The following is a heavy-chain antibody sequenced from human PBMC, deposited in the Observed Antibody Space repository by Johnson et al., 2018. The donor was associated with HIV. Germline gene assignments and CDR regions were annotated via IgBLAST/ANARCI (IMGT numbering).Heavy chain of an antibody. J-gene: IGHJ3*02. CDR3: AKDIEGSSWWTPHDPDDAFDI. CDR2: ISYDGSNK. Sequence: QVQLVESGGGVVQPGRSLRLSCAASGFTFSSYGMHWVRQAPGKGLEWVAVISYDGSNKYYADSVKGRFTISRDNSKNTLYLQMNSLRAEDTVVYYCAKDIEGSSWWTPHDPDDAFDIWGQGTMVTVSS. D-gene: IGHD6-13*01. CDR1: GFTFSSYG. V-gene: IGHV3-30*18.